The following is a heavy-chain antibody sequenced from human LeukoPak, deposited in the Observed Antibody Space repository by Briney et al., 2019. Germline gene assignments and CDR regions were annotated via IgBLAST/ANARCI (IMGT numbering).Heavy chain of an antibody. CDR2: IKQDGSEQ. V-gene: IGHV3-7*01. J-gene: IGHJ4*02. CDR1: GFTFSNYW. D-gene: IGHD2-15*01. CDR3: ARDCERYCSRDPPDY. Sequence: GGSLRLSCAASGFTFSNYWMSWVRQAPGKGLEWVANIKQDGSEQYYVDSVKGRFTVSRDDAKKPLYLQMNSLRAEDTAVYYCARDCERYCSRDPPDYWGQGTLVTVSS.